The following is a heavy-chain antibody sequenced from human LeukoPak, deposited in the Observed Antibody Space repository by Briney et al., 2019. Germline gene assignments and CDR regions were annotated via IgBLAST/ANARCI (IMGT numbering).Heavy chain of an antibody. J-gene: IGHJ4*02. Sequence: PSETLSLTCAVYGGSFSGYYWSWIRQPPGKGLEWIGEINHSGSTNYNPSLKSRVTISVDTSKNQFSLKLSSVTAADTAVYYCARGGERYCSSTSCYYSEPFFDYWGQGTPVTVSS. D-gene: IGHD2-2*01. CDR3: ARGGERYCSSTSCYYSEPFFDY. CDR2: INHSGST. CDR1: GGSFSGYY. V-gene: IGHV4-34*01.